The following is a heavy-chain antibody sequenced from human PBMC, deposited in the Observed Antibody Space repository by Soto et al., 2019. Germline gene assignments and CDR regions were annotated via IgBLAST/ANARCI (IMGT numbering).Heavy chain of an antibody. J-gene: IGHJ4*02. Sequence: GGSLRLSCAASGFTFSSYAMSWVRQAPGKGLDWVSAITDTGGTTYYADSVKGRFTISRDNSKNTLYLQMNSLRAEDTAMYYCARDIVLVTSTFDYWGQGTLVTVSS. CDR2: ITDTGGTT. CDR1: GFTFSSYA. D-gene: IGHD2-21*02. V-gene: IGHV3-23*01. CDR3: ARDIVLVTSTFDY.